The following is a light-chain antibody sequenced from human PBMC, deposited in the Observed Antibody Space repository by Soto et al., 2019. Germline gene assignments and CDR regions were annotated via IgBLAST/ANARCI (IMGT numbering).Light chain of an antibody. CDR3: QQFSSYPLT. V-gene: IGKV3-20*01. J-gene: IGKJ4*01. CDR2: GAS. Sequence: IVLTQSPFTLSLSPVEIVTLSFMASQSVTTRLAWYQQKPGQAPRLLIYGASSRATGIPDRFSGSGSGTDFTLTISRLEPEDFAVYYCQQFSSYPLTFGGGTKVDIK. CDR1: QSVTTR.